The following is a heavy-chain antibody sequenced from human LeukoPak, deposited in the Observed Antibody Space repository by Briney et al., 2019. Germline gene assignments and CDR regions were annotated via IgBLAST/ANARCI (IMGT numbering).Heavy chain of an antibody. CDR3: ARGIYSGSYYYFDY. D-gene: IGHD1-26*01. CDR1: GGSISSSNC. J-gene: IGHJ4*02. Sequence: SGTLYLTCAVSGGSISSSNCWSWVRQPPGQGLEWIGEIYHSGSTNYNPSLKSRVTISVDKSKNQFSLKLSSVTAADTAVYYCARGIYSGSYYYFDYWGQGTLVTVSS. CDR2: IYHSGST. V-gene: IGHV4-4*02.